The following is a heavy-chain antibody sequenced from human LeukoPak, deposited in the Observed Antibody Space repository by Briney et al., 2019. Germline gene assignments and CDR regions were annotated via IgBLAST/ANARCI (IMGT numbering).Heavy chain of an antibody. CDR2: LYYSGNT. J-gene: IGHJ5*02. V-gene: IGHV4-39*01. CDR3: ARGQGTTGSGSYYLS. CDR1: GGSISSSRYY. D-gene: IGHD3-10*01. Sequence: SETLSLTCTVSGGSISSSRYYGGWIRQPPGKGLEWIGSLYYSGNTYYNPSLKGRVTISVDTSKNQFSLKLSSVTAADTAMFYCARGQGTTGSGSYYLSWGQGTLVTVSS.